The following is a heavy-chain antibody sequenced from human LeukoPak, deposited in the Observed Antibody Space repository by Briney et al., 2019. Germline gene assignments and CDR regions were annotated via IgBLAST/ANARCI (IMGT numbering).Heavy chain of an antibody. CDR3: ARDGYTASYYSLDY. D-gene: IGHD1-26*01. V-gene: IGHV4-4*07. CDR1: GGFIRSYY. Sequence: SETLSLPCTVTGGFIRSYYWSWIRQPAGKGLESIGRIYTTGTTNYNPSLKSRVTMSVDVSKNQFSLRLSSVTAADSAVYYCARDGYTASYYSLDYWGQGIQVTVSS. J-gene: IGHJ4*02. CDR2: IYTTGTT.